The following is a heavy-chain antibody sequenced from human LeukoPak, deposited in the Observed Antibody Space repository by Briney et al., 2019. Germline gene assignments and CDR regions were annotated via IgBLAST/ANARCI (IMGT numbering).Heavy chain of an antibody. CDR3: ARSLSDYYDGGHEGQGYYYMDV. CDR2: INNSGST. D-gene: IGHD3-22*01. V-gene: IGHV4-34*01. J-gene: IGHJ6*03. CDR1: GGSFSGYY. Sequence: SETLPLTCVVYGGSFSGYYWSWIRQPPGKGLEWIGEINNSGSTNYTPSLKGRVTISVDTSKNQFSLKLSSVTAADTAMYYCARSLSDYYDGGHEGQGYYYMDVWGNGTTVTVSS.